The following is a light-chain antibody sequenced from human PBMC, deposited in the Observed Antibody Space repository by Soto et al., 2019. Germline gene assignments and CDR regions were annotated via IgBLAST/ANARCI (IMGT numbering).Light chain of an antibody. Sequence: EIVLTQSPATLSVSPGERVTLSCRASQSVSSALAWYQQKPGQAPRLLISAASTRATGIPGRFSGSGSGTEFTLAISSLQSEDFAVYYCQQYIKWPPTFTFGQGTKLESK. V-gene: IGKV3-15*01. CDR1: QSVSSA. J-gene: IGKJ2*01. CDR2: AAS. CDR3: QQYIKWPPTFT.